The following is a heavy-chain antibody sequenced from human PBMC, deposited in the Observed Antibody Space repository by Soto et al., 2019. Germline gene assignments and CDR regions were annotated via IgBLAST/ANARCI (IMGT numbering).Heavy chain of an antibody. Sequence: QVQLVESGGGVVQPGRSLRLSCAASGFTFSSYGMHWVRQAPGKGLEWVAVISYDGSDKYYADSVKGRFTISRDNSKNTLSLQMNSLRAEDTAVYYCAKDRVGYGSGRNTGGYWGQGTLVTVSS. CDR2: ISYDGSDK. CDR3: AKDRVGYGSGRNTGGY. D-gene: IGHD3-10*01. V-gene: IGHV3-30*18. J-gene: IGHJ4*02. CDR1: GFTFSSYG.